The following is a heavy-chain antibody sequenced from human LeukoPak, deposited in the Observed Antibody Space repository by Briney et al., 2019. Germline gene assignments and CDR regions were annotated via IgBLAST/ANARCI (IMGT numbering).Heavy chain of an antibody. V-gene: IGHV3-30*04. CDR3: ARGLYCSGGSRCGGIEV. CDR1: GFTFSRYA. CDR2: IIYDGSNQ. Sequence: GGSLRLSCAASGFTFSRYAMHWVRQAPGKGLEWVTVIIYDGSNQYYADSVKGRFSISRDNSKNTLYLQMNSLRAEDTGVYYCARGLYCSGGSRCGGIEVWGQGTTVTVSS. J-gene: IGHJ6*02. D-gene: IGHD2-15*01.